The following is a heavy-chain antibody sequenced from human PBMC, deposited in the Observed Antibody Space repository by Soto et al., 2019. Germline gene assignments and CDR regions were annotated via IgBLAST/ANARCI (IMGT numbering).Heavy chain of an antibody. D-gene: IGHD2-2*01. J-gene: IGHJ4*02. Sequence: QVQLVQSGAEVKKPGSSVKVSCKASGGTFSSYTISWVRQAPGQGLEWMGRIIPILGIANYAQKFQGRVTITADKSTSTAYMELSSLRSEDTGVCYCTSQGGGGSTLYYFDYWGQGTLVTVSS. CDR2: IIPILGIA. V-gene: IGHV1-69*02. CDR1: GGTFSSYT. CDR3: TSQGGGGSTLYYFDY.